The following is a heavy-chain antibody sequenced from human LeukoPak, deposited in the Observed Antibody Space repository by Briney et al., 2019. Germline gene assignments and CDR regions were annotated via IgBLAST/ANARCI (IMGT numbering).Heavy chain of an antibody. V-gene: IGHV3-48*03. D-gene: IGHD1-26*01. Sequence: GGSLRLSCAASGFTFSSSELIWVRQAPGKGLEWVSYISSSGRTTYYADSVKGRFTISRDTAKNSLYLQMNSLRAEDTAVYHCASLRGGNYFDYWGQGTLVTVSS. CDR2: ISSSGRTT. CDR3: ASLRGGNYFDY. CDR1: GFTFSSSE. J-gene: IGHJ4*02.